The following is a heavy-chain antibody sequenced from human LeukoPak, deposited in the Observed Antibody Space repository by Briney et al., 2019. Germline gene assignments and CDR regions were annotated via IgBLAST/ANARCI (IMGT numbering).Heavy chain of an antibody. CDR1: GGSIGSYY. Sequence: SETLSLTCTVSGGSIGSYYWSWIRQPPGKGLEWIGYIYYSGSTNYNPSLKSRVTISVDTSKNQFSLKLSSVTAADTAVYYCARDELGILGYWGQGTLVTVSS. J-gene: IGHJ4*02. D-gene: IGHD7-27*01. CDR2: IYYSGST. V-gene: IGHV4-59*01. CDR3: ARDELGILGY.